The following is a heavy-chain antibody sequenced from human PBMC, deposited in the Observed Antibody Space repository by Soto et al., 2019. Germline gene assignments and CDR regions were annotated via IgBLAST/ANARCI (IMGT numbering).Heavy chain of an antibody. D-gene: IGHD3-10*01. V-gene: IGHV1-69*01. CDR2: IIPIFGTA. J-gene: IGHJ4*02. CDR1: GGTFSSYA. Sequence: QVQLVQSGAEVKKPGSSVKVSCKASGGTFSSYAISWVRQAPGQGLEWMGGIIPIFGTANYAQKFRGRVTITADESTSTAYMELSSLRSDDTAVYYCARGRSTEAPMVRGVSDFDYWGQGTLVTVSS. CDR3: ARGRSTEAPMVRGVSDFDY.